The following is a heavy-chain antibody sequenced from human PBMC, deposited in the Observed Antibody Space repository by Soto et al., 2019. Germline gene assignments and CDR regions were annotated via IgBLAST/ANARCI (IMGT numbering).Heavy chain of an antibody. Sequence: PGESLKISCKGSGYSFTNNWIGWVRQMPGKGLEWMGIIYPGDSDTRYSPSFQGQVTISADKSISTAYLQWSSLKASDTAMCYCARRSNSQYAMDVWGQGTTVTIYS. D-gene: IGHD4-4*01. CDR3: ARRSNSQYAMDV. CDR1: GYSFTNNW. V-gene: IGHV5-51*01. CDR2: IYPGDSDT. J-gene: IGHJ6*02.